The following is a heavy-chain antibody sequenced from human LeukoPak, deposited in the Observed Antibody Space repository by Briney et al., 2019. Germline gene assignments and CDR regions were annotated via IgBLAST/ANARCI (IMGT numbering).Heavy chain of an antibody. CDR1: GYTFTSYD. CDR3: ARGIPRGYSYYYGMDV. CDR2: MNPNSGNT. V-gene: IGHV1-8*01. J-gene: IGHJ6*02. Sequence: GASVKVSCKASGYTFTSYDINWVRQATGQGLEWMGWMNPNSGNTGYAQKFQGRVTMTRNTSISIAYMELSSLRSEDTAVYYCARGIPRGYSYYYGMDVWGQGTTVTVSS. D-gene: IGHD5-12*01.